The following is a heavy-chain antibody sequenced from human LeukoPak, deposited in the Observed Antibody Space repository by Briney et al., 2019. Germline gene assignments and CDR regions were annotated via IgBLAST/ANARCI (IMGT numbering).Heavy chain of an antibody. V-gene: IGHV4-39*01. Sequence: PSETLSLTCSVSGDSITNYNYHWGWIRQPPGKGLEWMGRLYNTGSTDNTDSNPSLQSRVTISADTSMNQIFLRLTSATAADTAVYYCARQRGLPYYYYYYYMDVWGKGTTVTVSS. D-gene: IGHD5-18*01. J-gene: IGHJ6*03. CDR2: LYNTGSTDNT. CDR1: GDSITNYNYH. CDR3: ARQRGLPYYYYYYYMDV.